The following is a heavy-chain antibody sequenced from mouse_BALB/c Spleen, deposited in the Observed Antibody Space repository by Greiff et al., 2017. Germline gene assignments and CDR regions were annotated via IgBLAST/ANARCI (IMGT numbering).Heavy chain of an antibody. CDR3: TRRAVEVSYWCFDV. V-gene: IGHV1S81*02. J-gene: IGHJ1*01. CDR2: INPSNGGT. D-gene: IGHD1-1*01. Sequence: QVQLQQPGAELVKPGASVKLSCKASGYTFTSYYMYWVKQRPGQGLEWIGGINPSNGGTNFNEKFKSKATLTVDKSSSTAYMQLSSLTSEDSAVYYWTRRAVEVSYWCFDVWGGGTPGTVS. CDR1: GYTFTSYY.